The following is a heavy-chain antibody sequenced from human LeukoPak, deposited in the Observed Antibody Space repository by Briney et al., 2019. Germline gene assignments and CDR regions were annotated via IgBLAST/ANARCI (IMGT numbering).Heavy chain of an antibody. V-gene: IGHV3-23*01. D-gene: IGHD6-19*01. CDR1: GFTFSSYA. J-gene: IGHJ4*02. CDR2: ISGSCGST. Sequence: GGSLRLSCAASGFTFSSYAMSWVRQAPGKALEWVSAISGSCGSTYYADSAKGRFTIYRDNSKNTLYLQMNSLRAEDTAVYYCAKDGSSDGGFDYWGQGTLVTVSS. CDR3: AKDGSSDGGFDY.